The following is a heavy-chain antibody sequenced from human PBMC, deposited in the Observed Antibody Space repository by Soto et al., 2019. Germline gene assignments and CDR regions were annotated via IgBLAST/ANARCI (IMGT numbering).Heavy chain of an antibody. Sequence: PSETLSLTCAVSGGSISSSNWWSWVRQPPGKGLEWIGEIYHSGSTNYNPSLKSRVTISVDKSKNQFSLKLSSVTAADTAVYYCAGLPDRYYYYGMDVWGQGTTVTVSS. CDR3: AGLPDRYYYYGMDV. V-gene: IGHV4-4*02. CDR2: IYHSGST. J-gene: IGHJ6*02. D-gene: IGHD5-12*01. CDR1: GGSISSSNW.